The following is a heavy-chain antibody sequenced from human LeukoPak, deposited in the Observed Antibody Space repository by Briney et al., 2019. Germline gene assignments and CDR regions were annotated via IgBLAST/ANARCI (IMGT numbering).Heavy chain of an antibody. V-gene: IGHV4-61*02. Sequence: SETLSLTCTVSGGSISSGNYYWSWIRQPAGKGLEWIGRIFTSGSTNYNPSLESRVTLSVDTSKNQFSLRLASVSAADTAVYYCARTGDRYDILTGYYHNWFDPWGQGTLVTVSS. CDR3: ARTGDRYDILTGYYHNWFDP. CDR1: GGSISSGNYY. CDR2: IFTSGST. D-gene: IGHD3-9*01. J-gene: IGHJ5*02.